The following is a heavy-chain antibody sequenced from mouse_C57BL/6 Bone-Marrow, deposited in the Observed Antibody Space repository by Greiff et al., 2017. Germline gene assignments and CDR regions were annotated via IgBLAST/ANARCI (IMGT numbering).Heavy chain of an antibody. Sequence: VQLVASRPCLVAPSQSLSITCTVSVFSLTIYAIRFVRQPPGKGLEWLGVIWTGGGTNYNSALKSRLSISKDNSKSQVFLKMNSLQTDDTARYYCARNRKWYFDVWGTGTTVTVSS. CDR3: ARNRKWYFDV. J-gene: IGHJ1*03. CDR1: VFSLTIYA. CDR2: IWTGGGT. V-gene: IGHV2-9-1*01.